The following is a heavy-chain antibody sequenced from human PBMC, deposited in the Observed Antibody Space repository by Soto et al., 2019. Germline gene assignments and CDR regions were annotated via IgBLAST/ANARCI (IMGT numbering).Heavy chain of an antibody. Sequence: PGGSLRLSCAASGFTFSSYGMHWVRQAPGKGLEWVAVISYDGSNKYYADSVKGRFTISRDNSKNTLYLQMNSLRAEDTAVYYCAKCLRLEFPEWYYYGMDVWGQGTTVTVSS. CDR3: AKCLRLEFPEWYYYGMDV. V-gene: IGHV3-30*18. J-gene: IGHJ6*02. CDR2: ISYDGSNK. D-gene: IGHD3-10*01. CDR1: GFTFSSYG.